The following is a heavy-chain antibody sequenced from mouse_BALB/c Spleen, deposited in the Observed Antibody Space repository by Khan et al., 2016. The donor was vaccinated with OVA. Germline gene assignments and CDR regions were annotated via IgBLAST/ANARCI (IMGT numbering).Heavy chain of an antibody. CDR3: ASHLAGSFAY. V-gene: IGHV5-6*01. CDR2: ISSGGDYT. CDR1: GFTFSSYS. D-gene: IGHD1-1*01. Sequence: EVELVESGGDLVKPGGSLKLSCAASGFTFSSYSMSWVRQTPDKRLEWVATISSGGDYTYYPDSVKGRFTISRYNAKNTLYMQMSSLKSEDTAMYYCASHLAGSFAYWGQGTLVTVSA. J-gene: IGHJ3*01.